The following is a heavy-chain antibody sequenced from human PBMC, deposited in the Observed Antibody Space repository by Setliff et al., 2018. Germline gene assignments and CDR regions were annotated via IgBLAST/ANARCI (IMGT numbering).Heavy chain of an antibody. CDR1: GYSISSGYY. CDR3: ARTLYDYDILTGPGYYFDY. V-gene: IGHV4-38-2*01. CDR2: IYHSGST. Sequence: SETLSLTCAVSGYSISSGYYWGWIQQPPGKGLEWIGNIYHSGSTYYNPSLKSRVTISVDTSKNQFSLKLSSVTAADTAVYYCARTLYDYDILTGPGYYFDYWGQGTLVTVSS. J-gene: IGHJ4*02. D-gene: IGHD3-9*01.